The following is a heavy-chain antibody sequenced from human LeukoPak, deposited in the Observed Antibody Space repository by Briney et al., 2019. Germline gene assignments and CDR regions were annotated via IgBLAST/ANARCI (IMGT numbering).Heavy chain of an antibody. Sequence: SETLSLTCAVSGGSISSSNWWSWVRQPPGKGLEWIGEIYHSGSTNYNPSLKSRVTISVDKSKNQFSLKLSSVTAADTAVYYCAKDGSWDYLNWFDPWGQGTLVTVSS. CDR3: AKDGSWDYLNWFDP. V-gene: IGHV4-4*02. CDR1: GGSISSSNW. J-gene: IGHJ5*02. CDR2: IYHSGST. D-gene: IGHD3-10*01.